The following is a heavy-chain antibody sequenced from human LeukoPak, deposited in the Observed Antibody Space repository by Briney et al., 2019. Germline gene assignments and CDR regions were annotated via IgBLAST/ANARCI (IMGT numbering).Heavy chain of an antibody. CDR2: IIPILGIA. Sequence: SVKVSCKASGGTFSRYAISWVRQAPGQGGEWMGRIIPILGIANYAQKFQGRVTITADKSSSTAYMELSSLRSEDTAVYYCARGAALENWFDPWGQGTLVTVSS. D-gene: IGHD6-6*01. CDR1: GGTFSRYA. J-gene: IGHJ5*02. CDR3: ARGAALENWFDP. V-gene: IGHV1-69*04.